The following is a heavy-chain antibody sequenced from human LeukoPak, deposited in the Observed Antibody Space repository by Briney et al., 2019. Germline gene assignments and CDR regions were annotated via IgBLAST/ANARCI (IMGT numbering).Heavy chain of an antibody. D-gene: IGHD3-10*01. V-gene: IGHV3-21*01. Sequence: GGSLRLSWAASGFTFSSYSMNWVRQAPGKGLEWVSSISSSSSYIYYADSVKGRFTISRDNSKNTLYLQMNSLRAEDTAVYYCARFEKTYYYGSGSPLDYWGQGTLVTVSS. CDR3: ARFEKTYYYGSGSPLDY. CDR1: GFTFSSYS. J-gene: IGHJ4*02. CDR2: ISSSSSYI.